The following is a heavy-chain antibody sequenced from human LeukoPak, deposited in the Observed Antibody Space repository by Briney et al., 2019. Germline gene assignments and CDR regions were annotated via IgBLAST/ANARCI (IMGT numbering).Heavy chain of an antibody. V-gene: IGHV4-59*01. Sequence: SETRSLTCTVSGGSISGYYWSWIRQPPGKGLEWIGYIYYSGNTNYNPSLKSRVTISVDTSNNQFSLKLSSVTAADTAVYYCARNFGSSWYYFDYWGQGTLVTVSS. J-gene: IGHJ4*02. CDR3: ARNFGSSWYYFDY. CDR1: GGSISGYY. D-gene: IGHD6-13*01. CDR2: IYYSGNT.